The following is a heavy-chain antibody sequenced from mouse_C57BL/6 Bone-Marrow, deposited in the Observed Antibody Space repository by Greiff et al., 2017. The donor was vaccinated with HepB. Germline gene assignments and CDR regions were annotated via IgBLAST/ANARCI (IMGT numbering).Heavy chain of an antibody. CDR1: GFSFNTYA. J-gene: IGHJ1*03. Sequence: EVQLVESGGGLVQPKGSLKLSCAASGFSFNTYAMNWVRQAPGKGLEWVARIRSKSNNYATYYADSVKDRFTISRDDSESMLYLQMNNLKTEDTAMYYCVRHSSEACYWYFDVWGTGTTVTVSS. V-gene: IGHV10-1*01. CDR2: IRSKSNNYAT. CDR3: VRHSSEACYWYFDV. D-gene: IGHD2-12*01.